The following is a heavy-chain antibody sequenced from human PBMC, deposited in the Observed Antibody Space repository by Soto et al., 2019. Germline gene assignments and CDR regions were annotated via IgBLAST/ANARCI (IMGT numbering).Heavy chain of an antibody. V-gene: IGHV1-18*01. J-gene: IGHJ5*01. CDR2: ISGFNGNT. CDR1: GYTFSSYG. CDR3: ARVGFLTSYAIFDS. Sequence: QVQLVQSGAEVKKPGASVKVSGKASGYTFSSYGINWVRQAPGQGLEWMGWISGFNGNTNYVQNLQGRVTMTRDTATSTDYLELRRLRSDDTAVYYCARVGFLTSYAIFDSWGQGTLVTVSS. D-gene: IGHD3-9*01.